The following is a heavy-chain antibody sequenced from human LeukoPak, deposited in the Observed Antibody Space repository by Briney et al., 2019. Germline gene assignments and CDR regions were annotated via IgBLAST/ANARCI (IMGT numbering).Heavy chain of an antibody. D-gene: IGHD3-3*01. CDR3: ARQGDYIYDAFDI. J-gene: IGHJ3*02. V-gene: IGHV4-4*09. Sequence: SETLSLTCTVSGGSISSYYWSWIRQPPGKGLEWIGYIYTSGSTNYNPSLKSRVTISVDTSKNQFSLKLSSVTAADTAVYYCARQGDYIYDAFDIWGQGTMVTVS. CDR1: GGSISSYY. CDR2: IYTSGST.